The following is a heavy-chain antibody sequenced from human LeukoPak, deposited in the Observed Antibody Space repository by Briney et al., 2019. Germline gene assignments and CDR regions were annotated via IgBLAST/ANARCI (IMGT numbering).Heavy chain of an antibody. J-gene: IGHJ4*02. CDR3: AKGGYKGDFFDY. D-gene: IGHD1-14*01. Sequence: GGSLRLSCAPSLVTFSTYAMSCGPQTPGKGLWCVSSISASADRTYYADSVKSRFTITRDNSKNPLELQMNSLRAEDTAVFYCAKGGYKGDFFDYWGQGSLVTVSS. V-gene: IGHV3-23*01. CDR2: ISASADRT. CDR1: LVTFSTYA.